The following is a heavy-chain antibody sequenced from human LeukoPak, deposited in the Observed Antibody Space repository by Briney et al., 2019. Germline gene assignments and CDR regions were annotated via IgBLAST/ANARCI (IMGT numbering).Heavy chain of an antibody. CDR2: IYYSGST. CDR1: GGSISSYY. D-gene: IGHD3-22*01. Sequence: SETLSLTCTVSGGSISSYYWSWIRQPPGKGLEWIGYIYYSGSTNYNPSLKSRVTISVDTSKNQFSLKLSSVTAADTAVYYWARLGRGYFVDYWGQGTLVTVSS. CDR3: ARLGRGYFVDY. V-gene: IGHV4-59*01. J-gene: IGHJ4*02.